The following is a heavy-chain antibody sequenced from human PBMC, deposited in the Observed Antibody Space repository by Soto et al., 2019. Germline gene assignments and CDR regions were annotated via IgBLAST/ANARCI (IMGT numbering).Heavy chain of an antibody. D-gene: IGHD3-22*01. J-gene: IGHJ6*02. CDR3: ARDGPYGYYDSSGWHGMDV. CDR1: GFTFSSYG. V-gene: IGHV3-33*01. Sequence: PGGSLRLSCAASGFTFSSYGMHWVRQAPGKGLEWVAVIWYDGSNKYYADSVKGRFTISRDNSKNTLYLQMNSLRAEDTAVYYCARDGPYGYYDSSGWHGMDVWGQGTTVTVSS. CDR2: IWYDGSNK.